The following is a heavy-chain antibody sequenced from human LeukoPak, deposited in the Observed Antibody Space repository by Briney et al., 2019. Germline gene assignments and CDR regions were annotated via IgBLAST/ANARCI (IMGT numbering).Heavy chain of an antibody. CDR3: ARGSYYYDSSGYYLP. CDR2: ISAYNGNT. V-gene: IGHV1-18*01. J-gene: IGHJ3*01. D-gene: IGHD3-22*01. Sequence: ASVKVSCKASGYTFTSYGISWVRQAPGQGLEWMGWISAYNGNTNYAQKFQGRVTMTRDTSISTAYMELSRPRSDDTAVYYCARGSYYYDSSGYYLPWGQGTMVTVSS. CDR1: GYTFTSYG.